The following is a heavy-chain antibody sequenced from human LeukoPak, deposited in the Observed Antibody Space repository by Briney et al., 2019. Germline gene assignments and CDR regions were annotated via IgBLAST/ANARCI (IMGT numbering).Heavy chain of an antibody. CDR2: IRFDGSNK. V-gene: IGHV3-30*02. J-gene: IGHJ4*02. CDR1: GFTFNSYG. D-gene: IGHD3-10*01. CDR3: VRERFHGSGAPRYDY. Sequence: GGSLRLSCAASGFTFNSYGMHWVRQAPGKGLEWVAFIRFDGSNKYYADSVKGRFTISRDNARNSLYLQMNSLRVEDTAVYYCVRERFHGSGAPRYDYWGQGPLVTVSS.